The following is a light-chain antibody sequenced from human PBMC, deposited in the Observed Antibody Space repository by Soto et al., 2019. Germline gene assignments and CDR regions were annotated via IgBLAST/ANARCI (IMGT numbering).Light chain of an antibody. V-gene: IGLV2-23*01. CDR3: CSYAGSSTPYV. J-gene: IGLJ1*01. Sequence: QSALTHPASVYGSPGQAITISCTGTSSDVGSYNLVSLYQQHPGKAPKLMIYEGSKRPSGVSNRFSGSKSGNTASLTIAGLQAEDEADYYCCSYAGSSTPYVFGTGTTLTVL. CDR1: SSDVGSYNL. CDR2: EGS.